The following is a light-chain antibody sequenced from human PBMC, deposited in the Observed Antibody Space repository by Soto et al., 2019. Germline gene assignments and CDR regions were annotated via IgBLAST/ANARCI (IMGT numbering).Light chain of an antibody. J-gene: IGLJ1*01. CDR3: QSYDSSLSAYV. CDR2: GNS. V-gene: IGLV1-40*01. CDR1: SSNIGAGYD. Sequence: VLTQPPSVSGAPGQRVTISCPGSSSNIGAGYDVHWYQQLPGTAPKLLIYGNSNRPSGVPDRFSGSKSGTSASLAITGLQAEDEADYYCQSYDSSLSAYVFGTGTKVIVL.